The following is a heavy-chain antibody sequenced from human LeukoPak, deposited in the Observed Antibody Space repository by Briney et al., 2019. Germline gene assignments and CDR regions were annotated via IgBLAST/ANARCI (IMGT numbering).Heavy chain of an antibody. D-gene: IGHD6-13*01. V-gene: IGHV3-66*01. Sequence: GGSLRLSCAASGFTVSSNFMSWVRQAPGKELEWVSVIYSGGSTYYADSVKGRFTISRDNSKNTLYLQMNSLRAEDTAVYYCARDPEPGIAAAGWGDYWGQGTLVTVSS. CDR1: GFTVSSNF. CDR2: IYSGGST. CDR3: ARDPEPGIAAAGWGDY. J-gene: IGHJ4*02.